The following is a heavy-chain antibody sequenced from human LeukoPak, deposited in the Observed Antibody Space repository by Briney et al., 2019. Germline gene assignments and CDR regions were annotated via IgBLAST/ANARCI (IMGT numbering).Heavy chain of an antibody. Sequence: PSETLSLTCTVSGGSLSIYHWSYIRQPPGKGLEWIGYMYYSGSTKYNPSLKSRVTISGDTSKNQFSLKLISVTVADAAVYYCAGQDYYGSGSYRWGQGTLVTVSS. CDR2: MYYSGST. CDR3: AGQDYYGSGSYR. J-gene: IGHJ5*02. CDR1: GGSLSIYH. D-gene: IGHD3-10*01. V-gene: IGHV4-59*08.